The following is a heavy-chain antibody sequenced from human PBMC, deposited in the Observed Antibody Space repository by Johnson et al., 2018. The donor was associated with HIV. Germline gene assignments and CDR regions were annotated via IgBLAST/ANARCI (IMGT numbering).Heavy chain of an antibody. V-gene: IGHV3-11*04. CDR1: GFTFSDYD. D-gene: IGHD3-22*01. J-gene: IGHJ3*02. CDR3: ASENYDSSGYYRFGMRVAFDI. CDR2: ISSSGTTK. Sequence: QVQLVESGGGLVKPGGSLRLSCAASGFTFSDYDMSWIRQAPGKGLEWVSYISSSGTTKYYADSVKGRFTISRDNTNNSQYLQMNSLRAEDTALYYCASENYDSSGYYRFGMRVAFDIWGQGTMVTVSS.